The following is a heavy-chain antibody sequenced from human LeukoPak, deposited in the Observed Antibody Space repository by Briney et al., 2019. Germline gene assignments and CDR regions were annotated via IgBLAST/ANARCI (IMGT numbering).Heavy chain of an antibody. CDR3: ATTNYGDYNWFDP. Sequence: SETLSLTCSVSGGSINSDYWSWIRQPAGKGLEWIGRFYTSGNSNYNPSLKGRVTISADTSKNQFSLKLTSVTAADTAVYYCATTNYGDYNWFDPWGQGTLVTVSS. J-gene: IGHJ5*02. V-gene: IGHV4-4*07. D-gene: IGHD4-17*01. CDR1: GGSINSDY. CDR2: FYTSGNS.